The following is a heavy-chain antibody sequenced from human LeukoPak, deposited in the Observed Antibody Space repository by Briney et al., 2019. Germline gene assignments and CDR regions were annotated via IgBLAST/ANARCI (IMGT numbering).Heavy chain of an antibody. CDR3: AREMTIITYSFDS. J-gene: IGHJ4*02. CDR1: GFTFSSNA. Sequence: GGSLRLSCAASGFTFSSNAMTWVRQAPGKGLEWVSAISETGGTIHYADSVRDRFIISRDNSKNTLYLQMNSLRAEDTAVYYCAREMTIITYSFDSWGQGTLVTVSS. D-gene: IGHD5-24*01. CDR2: ISETGGTI. V-gene: IGHV3-23*01.